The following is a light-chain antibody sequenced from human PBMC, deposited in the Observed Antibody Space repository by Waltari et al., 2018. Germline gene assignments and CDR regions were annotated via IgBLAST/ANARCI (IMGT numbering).Light chain of an antibody. CDR3: QQYDNLPRYT. J-gene: IGKJ3*01. CDR2: DAS. CDR1: QDIRNN. V-gene: IGKV1-33*01. Sequence: DIHMTQSPSSLYASVGDRVTITCHAIQDIRNNLNWYQQKPGKAPKLLIYDASNLETGVPSRFSGSGSGTDFTFTISSLQPEDIATYYCQQYDNLPRYTFGPGTKVDIK.